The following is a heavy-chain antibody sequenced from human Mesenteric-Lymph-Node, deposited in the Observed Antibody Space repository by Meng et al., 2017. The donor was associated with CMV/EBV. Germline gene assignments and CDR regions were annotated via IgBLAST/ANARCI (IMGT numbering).Heavy chain of an antibody. CDR3: ARDRSLWFGEYYFDY. J-gene: IGHJ4*02. CDR1: GGSSSSGGYY. CDR2: IYYSGST. D-gene: IGHD3-10*01. Sequence: SGGSSSSGGYYWSWIRQHPGKGLEWIGYIYYSGSTYYNPSLKSRVTISVDTSKNQFSLKLSSVTAADTAAYYCARDRSLWFGEYYFDYWGQGTLVTVSS. V-gene: IGHV4-31*02.